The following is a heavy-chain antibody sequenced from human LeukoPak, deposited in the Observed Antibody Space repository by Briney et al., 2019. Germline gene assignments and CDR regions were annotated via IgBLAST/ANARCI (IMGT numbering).Heavy chain of an antibody. CDR3: ARDGELMYYYDSSGYYSPFGDY. CDR1: GFTFSSYW. Sequence: GGSLRLSCAASGFTFSSYWVHWVRQAPGKGLVWVSRINSDGSSTSYADSVKGRFTISRDNAKNRLYLQMNSLRAEDTAVYYCARDGELMYYYDSSGYYSPFGDYWGQGTLVTVSS. V-gene: IGHV3-74*01. CDR2: INSDGSST. D-gene: IGHD3-22*01. J-gene: IGHJ4*02.